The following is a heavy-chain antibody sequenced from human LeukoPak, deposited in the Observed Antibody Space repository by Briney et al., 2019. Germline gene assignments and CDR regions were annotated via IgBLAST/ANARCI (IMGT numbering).Heavy chain of an antibody. J-gene: IGHJ4*02. D-gene: IGHD6-19*01. CDR2: ISYSGNT. CDR1: GGSVSSYQ. V-gene: IGHV4-59*02. Sequence: SETLSLTCSVSGGSVSSYQWGWIRQPPGKGLEWIAYISYSGNTNYNPSLRSRFTISIDTSKNQFSLRLSSVTAADTAVYYCTRWAGLGPWDYWGQGTLVTVSS. CDR3: TRWAGLGPWDY.